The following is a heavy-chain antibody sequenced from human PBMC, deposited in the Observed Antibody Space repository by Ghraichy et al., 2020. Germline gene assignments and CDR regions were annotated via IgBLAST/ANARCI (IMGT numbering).Heavy chain of an antibody. Sequence: SETLSLTCAVYGGSFSGYYWSWIRQPPGKGLEWIGEINHSGSTNYNPSLKSRVTISVDTSKNQFSLKLSSVTAADTAVYYCARDARVTVTAVDYWGQGTLVTVSS. CDR2: INHSGST. J-gene: IGHJ4*02. V-gene: IGHV4-34*01. CDR1: GGSFSGYY. CDR3: ARDARVTVTAVDY. D-gene: IGHD4-11*01.